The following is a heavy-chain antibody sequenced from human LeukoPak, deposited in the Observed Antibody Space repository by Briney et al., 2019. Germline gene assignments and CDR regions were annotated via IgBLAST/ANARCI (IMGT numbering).Heavy chain of an antibody. V-gene: IGHV3-7*01. CDR3: VTHLGIRYFDWLFDY. D-gene: IGHD3-9*01. J-gene: IGHJ4*02. CDR2: IKQDGSEK. CDR1: GFTFSSYW. Sequence: GGSLRLSCAASGFTFSSYWMSWVRQAPGKGLEWVANIKQDGSEKYYVDSVKGRFTISRDNAKNSLYLQMNSLRAEDTAVYYCVTHLGIRYFDWLFDYWGQGTLVTVSS.